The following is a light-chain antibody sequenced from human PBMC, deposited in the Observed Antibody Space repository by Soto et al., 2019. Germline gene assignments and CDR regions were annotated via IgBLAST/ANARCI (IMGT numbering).Light chain of an antibody. Sequence: QSALTQPASVSGSPGQSITISCTGTSSDGGGYNYVSWYQQHPGKAPKLMIYDVSNRPSGVSNRFSGSKSGNTASLTISGLQAEDEADYYCSSYTSSSTRHVVFGGGTKLTVL. CDR3: SSYTSSSTRHVV. CDR1: SSDGGGYNY. V-gene: IGLV2-14*01. J-gene: IGLJ2*01. CDR2: DVS.